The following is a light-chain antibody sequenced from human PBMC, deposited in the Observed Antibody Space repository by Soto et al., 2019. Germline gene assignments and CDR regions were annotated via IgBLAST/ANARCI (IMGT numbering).Light chain of an antibody. Sequence: EIVLTQSPGTLSLSPGERATLFCRASQSFTTSQLAWYQQKPGQAPRVLIFGASSRATGIPDRFSGSGSGTVFTLTIGRLEPEDSAVYYCQQYASSPRTFGQGTTVEIK. CDR3: QQYASSPRT. J-gene: IGKJ1*01. CDR2: GAS. CDR1: QSFTTSQ. V-gene: IGKV3-20*01.